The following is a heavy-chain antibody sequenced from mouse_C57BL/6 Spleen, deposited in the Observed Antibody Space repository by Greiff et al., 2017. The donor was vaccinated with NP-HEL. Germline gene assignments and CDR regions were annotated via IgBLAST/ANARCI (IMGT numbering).Heavy chain of an antibody. J-gene: IGHJ4*01. D-gene: IGHD2-3*01. CDR3: SRNGGYYPHYYAMDY. Sequence: QVQLQQSGAELAKPGASVKLSCKASGYTFTSYWMHWVKQRPGQGLEWIGYINPSSGYTKYNQKFKDKATLTADKASSTSYMQLSIRTYEDSAVYYCSRNGGYYPHYYAMDYWGQGTSVTVSS. V-gene: IGHV1-7*01. CDR1: GYTFTSYW. CDR2: INPSSGYT.